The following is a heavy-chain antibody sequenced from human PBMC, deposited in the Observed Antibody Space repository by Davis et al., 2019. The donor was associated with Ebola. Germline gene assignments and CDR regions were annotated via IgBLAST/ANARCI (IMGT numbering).Heavy chain of an antibody. J-gene: IGHJ5*02. Sequence: PSETLSLTCTVSGGSISSYYWSWIRQPPGKGLEWIGYIYYSGSTNYNPSLKSRVTISVDTSKNQFSLKLSSVTAADTAVYYCARGGRDEGDWFDPWGQGTLVTVSS. CDR1: GGSISSYY. D-gene: IGHD5-24*01. V-gene: IGHV4-59*01. CDR2: IYYSGST. CDR3: ARGGRDEGDWFDP.